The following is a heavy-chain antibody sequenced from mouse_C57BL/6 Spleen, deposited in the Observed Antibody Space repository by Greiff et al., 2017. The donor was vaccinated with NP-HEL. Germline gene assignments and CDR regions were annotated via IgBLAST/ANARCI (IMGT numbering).Heavy chain of an antibody. V-gene: IGHV1-82*01. D-gene: IGHD4-1*01. CDR2: IYPGSGDT. J-gene: IGHJ4*01. Sequence: VQLEQSGPELVKPGASVKISCKASGYTFTSYWMNWVKQRPGQGLEWIGRIYPGSGDTNYNGKFKGKATLTVDKSSSPAYMQLSSLTSEDSDVYSSAQSAYVTNYWDLEDWGKGTTVTVSS. CDR3: AQSAYVTNYWDLED. CDR1: GYTFTSYW.